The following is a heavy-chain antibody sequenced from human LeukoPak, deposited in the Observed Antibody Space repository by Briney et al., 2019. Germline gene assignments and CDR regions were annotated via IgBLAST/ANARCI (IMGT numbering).Heavy chain of an antibody. D-gene: IGHD3-3*01. CDR1: GFIFSNYN. CDR2: IKQDGSEK. CDR3: ARARSGYYRYYFDY. J-gene: IGHJ4*02. V-gene: IGHV3-7*01. Sequence: GGSLRLSCAASGFIFSNYNMSWVRQAPGKGLEWVANIKQDGSEKYYVDSVKGRFTISRDNAKNSLYLQMNSLRAEDTAVYYCARARSGYYRYYFDYWGQGTLVTVSS.